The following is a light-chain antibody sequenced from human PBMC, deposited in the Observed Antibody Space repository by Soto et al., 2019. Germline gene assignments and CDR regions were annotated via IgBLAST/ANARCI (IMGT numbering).Light chain of an antibody. CDR1: QGINNF. CDR3: QKYDSVPLT. J-gene: IGKJ4*01. Sequence: DIPMTQSPSSLSASVGDRVTITCRASQGINNFVAWYQQKPGEVPKLLIYAASTLQSGVPSRFSGSGFGTDCVRTISSLEPEDVATYYCQKYDSVPLTFGGGTRVEIK. V-gene: IGKV1-27*01. CDR2: AAS.